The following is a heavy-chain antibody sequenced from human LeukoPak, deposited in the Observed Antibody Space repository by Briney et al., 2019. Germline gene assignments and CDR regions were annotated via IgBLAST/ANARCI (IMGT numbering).Heavy chain of an antibody. CDR1: GGSFSGYY. CDR2: INHSGST. D-gene: IGHD3-22*01. Sequence: SETLSLTCTVYGGSFSGYYWSWIRQPPGKGREWIGEINHSGSTNYNPTLKSRVTISVDTSKNQFSLRLSCVTAADTALYYCARGQKRYYYDSSGYPLKSWGQGTLVTVSS. CDR3: ARGQKRYYYDSSGYPLKS. V-gene: IGHV4-34*01. J-gene: IGHJ4*02.